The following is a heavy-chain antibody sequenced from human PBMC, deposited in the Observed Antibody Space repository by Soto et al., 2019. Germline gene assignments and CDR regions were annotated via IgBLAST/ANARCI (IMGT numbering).Heavy chain of an antibody. CDR3: ARDSGSGWYSYYYGMDV. CDR2: IWYDGSNK. D-gene: IGHD6-19*01. CDR1: GFTFSSYG. V-gene: IGHV3-33*01. Sequence: QVQLVESGGGVVQPGRSLRLSCAASGFTFSSYGMHWVRQAPGKGLEWVAVIWYDGSNKYYADSVKGRFTISRDNSKNTLYLQMNSLRAEDTAVYYCARDSGSGWYSYYYGMDVWGQGTTVTVSS. J-gene: IGHJ6*02.